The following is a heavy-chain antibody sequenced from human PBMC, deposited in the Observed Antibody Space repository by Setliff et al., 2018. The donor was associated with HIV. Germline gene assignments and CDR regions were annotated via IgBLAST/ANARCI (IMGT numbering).Heavy chain of an antibody. V-gene: IGHV3-48*03. CDR2: ISSSGSTI. D-gene: IGHD3-22*01. CDR1: GFTFSSYE. Sequence: SLRLSCAASGFTFSSYEMNWVRQAPGKGLEWVSYISSSGSTIYYADSVKGRFTISRDNAKNSLYLQMNSLRAEDTAVYYCARGGYYYDSSGYHDAFDIWGQGTMVTVSS. CDR3: ARGGYYYDSSGYHDAFDI. J-gene: IGHJ3*02.